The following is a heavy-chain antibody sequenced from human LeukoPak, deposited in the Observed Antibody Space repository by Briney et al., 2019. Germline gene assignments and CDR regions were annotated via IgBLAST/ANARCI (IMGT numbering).Heavy chain of an antibody. D-gene: IGHD3-22*01. CDR1: GFTFTSYA. V-gene: IGHV3-23*01. CDR3: ERRYYDSTGYYSLDY. Sequence: PGGSLRLSCAASGFTFTSYAMTWVRQAPGKGLEWVSAISGSGGTTYYADSVKGRFTISRDNSKNTLYLQMNSLRAEDTAIYYCERRYYDSTGYYSLDYWGQGTLVTVSS. CDR2: ISGSGGTT. J-gene: IGHJ4*02.